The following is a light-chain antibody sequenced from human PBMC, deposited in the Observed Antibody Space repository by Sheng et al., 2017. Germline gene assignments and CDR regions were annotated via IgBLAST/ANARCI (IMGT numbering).Light chain of an antibody. CDR2: KAS. V-gene: IGKV1-5*03. CDR1: QSISSW. J-gene: IGKJ1*01. Sequence: DIQMTQSPSTLSASVGDRVTITCRASQSISSWLVWYQQKPGKAPKLLIYKASSLESGVPSRFSGSGSGTEFTLTISSLQPDDFATYYCQQYNSYSRTFGQGTKVGNQT. CDR3: QQYNSYSRT.